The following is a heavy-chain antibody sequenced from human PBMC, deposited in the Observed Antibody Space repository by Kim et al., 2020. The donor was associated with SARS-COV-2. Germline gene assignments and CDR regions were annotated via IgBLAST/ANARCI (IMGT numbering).Heavy chain of an antibody. CDR2: IIPIFGTA. CDR1: GGTFSSYA. CDR3: ARDPNPGIAAAGTGLHHSAGINYYYYYYMDV. D-gene: IGHD6-13*01. Sequence: SVKVSCKASGGTFSSYAISWVRQAPGQGLEWMGGIIPIFGTANYAQKFQGRVTITADESTSTAYMELSSLRSEDTAVYYCARDPNPGIAAAGTGLHHSAGINYYYYYYMDVWGKGTTVTVSS. V-gene: IGHV1-69*13. J-gene: IGHJ6*03.